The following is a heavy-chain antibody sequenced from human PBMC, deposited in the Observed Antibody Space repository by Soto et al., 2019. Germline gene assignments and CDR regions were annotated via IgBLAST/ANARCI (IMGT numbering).Heavy chain of an antibody. J-gene: IGHJ4*02. V-gene: IGHV4-59*01. Sequence: KPSETLSLTCSVSGGSIRSYSWSWIRQPPGKGLEWIGYMYYSGSPNYSPSLKSRVTISLDTSKNQFSLNLSSVTAADTAVYYCARGRVSGGSCYFDYWGQGTLVTVSS. CDR3: ARGRVSGGSCYFDY. CDR2: MYYSGSP. D-gene: IGHD2-15*01. CDR1: GGSIRSYS.